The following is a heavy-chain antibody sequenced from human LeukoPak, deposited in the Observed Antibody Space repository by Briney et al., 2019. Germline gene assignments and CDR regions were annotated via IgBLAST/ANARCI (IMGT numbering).Heavy chain of an antibody. J-gene: IGHJ4*02. CDR2: INHSGST. V-gene: IGHV4-34*01. CDR1: GGSFSGYY. CDR3: ARDRFDY. Sequence: PSETLSLTCAVYGGSFSGYYWSWIRQPPGKGLDWIGEINHSGSTNYNPSLKSRVTISVDTSKNQFSLKLSSVTAADTAVYYCARDRFDYWGQGTLVTVSS.